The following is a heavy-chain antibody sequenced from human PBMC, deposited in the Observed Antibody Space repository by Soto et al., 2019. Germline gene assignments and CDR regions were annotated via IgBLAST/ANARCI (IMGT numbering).Heavy chain of an antibody. D-gene: IGHD3-22*01. Sequence: SETLSLTCAVYGGSFSGYYWSWIRQPPGKGLEWIGEINHSGSTNYNPSLKSRVTISVDTSKNQFSLKLSSVTAADTAVYYCARGFRGDDSSGYNDYWGRGTLVTVSS. CDR3: ARGFRGDDSSGYNDY. CDR1: GGSFSGYY. V-gene: IGHV4-34*01. J-gene: IGHJ4*02. CDR2: INHSGST.